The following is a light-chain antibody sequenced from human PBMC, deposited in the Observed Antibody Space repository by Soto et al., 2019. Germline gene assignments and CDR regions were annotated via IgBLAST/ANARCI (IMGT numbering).Light chain of an antibody. V-gene: IGLV1-44*01. Sequence: QSVLTQPPPASGTPGQRVTISCSGSSSNIGTNTVTWYQQLPGAAPKLLIYSDNQRASGVPDRFSGSKSGTSASLAISGLQSEDEADYYCAAWDVSLVVFGGGTKLTVL. J-gene: IGLJ2*01. CDR2: SDN. CDR1: SSNIGTNT. CDR3: AAWDVSLVV.